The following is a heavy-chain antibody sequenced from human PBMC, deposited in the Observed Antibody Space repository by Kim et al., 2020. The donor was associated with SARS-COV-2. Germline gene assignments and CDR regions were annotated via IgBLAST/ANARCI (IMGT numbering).Heavy chain of an antibody. D-gene: IGHD3-10*01. J-gene: IGHJ4*02. CDR3: ARVPEGSGSYLVY. Sequence: AQKFQGRVTMTRDTSTSTVYMGLSSLRSEDTAVYYCARVPEGSGSYLVYWGQGTLVTVSS. V-gene: IGHV1-46*01.